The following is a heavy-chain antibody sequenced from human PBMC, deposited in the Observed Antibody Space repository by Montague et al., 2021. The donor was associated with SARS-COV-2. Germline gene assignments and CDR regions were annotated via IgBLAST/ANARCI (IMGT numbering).Heavy chain of an antibody. D-gene: IGHD6-25*01. Sequence: SETLSLTSTVAGGSISSGSYYWGWFRQPPGKGLEWIGNIHSSGTTYYKSRATISVDTSKNQFSLKMTSVTAADTAVYYCARRLGGSGWLDYWGQGTLVTVSS. CDR1: GGSISSGSYY. J-gene: IGHJ4*02. CDR2: IHSSGTT. V-gene: IGHV4-39*01. CDR3: ARRLGGSGWLDY.